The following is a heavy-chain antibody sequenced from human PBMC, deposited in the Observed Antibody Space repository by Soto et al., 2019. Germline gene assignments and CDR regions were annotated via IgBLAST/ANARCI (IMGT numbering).Heavy chain of an antibody. Sequence: GGDLRVSWSASGFTFSSYAMHWVRQAPGKGLEYVSAISSNGGSTYYADSVKGRFTISRDNSKNTLYLQMSSLRAEDTAVYYCWRAANFDDFHCMDTWGQADPGTV. CDR2: ISSNGGST. CDR3: WRAANFDDFHCMDT. CDR1: GFTFSSYA. V-gene: IGHV3-64D*06. J-gene: IGHJ6*02. D-gene: IGHD2-15*01.